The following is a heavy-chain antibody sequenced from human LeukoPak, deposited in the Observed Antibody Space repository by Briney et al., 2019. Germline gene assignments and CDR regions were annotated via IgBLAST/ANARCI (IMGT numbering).Heavy chain of an antibody. Sequence: SETLSLTCTVSGGSISSYYWSWIRQPPGEGLEWIGYIYYSGSTNYNPSLKSRVTISVDTSKNQFSLKLSSVTAADTAVYYCARDDYGLDYWGQGTLVTVSS. CDR3: ARDDYGLDY. V-gene: IGHV4-59*01. D-gene: IGHD4-17*01. CDR1: GGSISSYY. CDR2: IYYSGST. J-gene: IGHJ4*02.